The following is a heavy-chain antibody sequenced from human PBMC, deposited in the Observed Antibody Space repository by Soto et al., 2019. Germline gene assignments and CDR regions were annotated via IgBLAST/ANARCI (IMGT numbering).Heavy chain of an antibody. J-gene: IGHJ4*02. CDR1: RDGIANCS. Sequence: SVKACSKASRDGIANCSSNWPCHATGQGLEWMGWISAYNGNTNFAQKLQGRVSLTTDTSSTTAYMELRSLTSDDTAVYYCARDLVPGYTGFPDYWGQGTLVTVSS. D-gene: IGHD5-12*01. CDR3: ARDLVPGYTGFPDY. V-gene: IGHV1-18*01. CDR2: ISAYNGNT.